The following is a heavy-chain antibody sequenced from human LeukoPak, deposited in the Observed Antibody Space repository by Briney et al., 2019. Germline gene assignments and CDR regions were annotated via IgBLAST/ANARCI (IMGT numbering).Heavy chain of an antibody. J-gene: IGHJ4*02. CDR2: MNPNSGNT. CDR1: GYTFTSYD. D-gene: IGHD5-24*01. Sequence: ASVKVSCEASGYTFTSYDINWVRQATGQGLEWMGWMNPNSGNTGYAQKFQGRVTMTRNTSISTGYMELSSLRSEDTAVYYCARGKARDGYNYPGIFDYWGQGTLVTVSS. V-gene: IGHV1-8*01. CDR3: ARGKARDGYNYPGIFDY.